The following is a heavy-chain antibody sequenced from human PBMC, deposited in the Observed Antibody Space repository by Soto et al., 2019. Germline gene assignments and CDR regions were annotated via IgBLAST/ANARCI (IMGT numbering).Heavy chain of an antibody. CDR3: ARDGWSSSWAVT. CDR1: GTTVSRNN. D-gene: IGHD6-13*01. Sequence: QLVQSGGGLVQPGGSLRLSCAASGTTVSRNNMTWVRQAPGKGLEWLSIIYSGGDTYYADSVKGRFTISRDNPKNTVYLPMTSLRAEATAVYYCARDGWSSSWAVTWGQGTLVSVSS. V-gene: IGHV3-66*01. CDR2: IYSGGDT. J-gene: IGHJ5*02.